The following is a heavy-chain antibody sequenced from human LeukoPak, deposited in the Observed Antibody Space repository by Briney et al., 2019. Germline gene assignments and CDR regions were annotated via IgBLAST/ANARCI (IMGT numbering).Heavy chain of an antibody. CDR2: IYYTGNT. CDR1: GGSITESY. Sequence: PSETLSLTCTVSGGSITESYWSWIRQSPGKGLEWIGNIYYTGNTNHNPSLKSRVTMSVDTSKNQFSLKLSSVTAADTAVYYCARDSGWLQFNYFDYWGQGTLVTVSS. D-gene: IGHD5-24*01. CDR3: ARDSGWLQFNYFDY. J-gene: IGHJ4*02. V-gene: IGHV4-59*01.